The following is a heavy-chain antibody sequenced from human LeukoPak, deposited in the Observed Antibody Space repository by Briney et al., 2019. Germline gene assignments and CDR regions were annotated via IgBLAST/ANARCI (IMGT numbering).Heavy chain of an antibody. J-gene: IGHJ4*02. D-gene: IGHD5-12*01. Sequence: SETLSLTCAVYGGSFSGYYWSWIRQSPGKGLEWIGEINHTGSTNYNPSLKSRVTISVDTSKNQFSLKLSSVTAADTAVYYCARWGDSGYDYLDYWGQGTLVTVSS. CDR2: INHTGST. CDR3: ARWGDSGYDYLDY. V-gene: IGHV4-34*01. CDR1: GGSFSGYY.